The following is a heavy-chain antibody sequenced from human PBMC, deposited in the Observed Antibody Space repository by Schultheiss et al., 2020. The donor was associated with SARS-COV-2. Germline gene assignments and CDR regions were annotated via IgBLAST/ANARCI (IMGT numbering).Heavy chain of an antibody. CDR3: ARWGIAVAGTGSNWFDP. V-gene: IGHV4-34*01. J-gene: IGHJ5*02. CDR1: GGSFSGYY. D-gene: IGHD6-19*01. CDR2: INHSGST. Sequence: SETLSLTCAVYGGSFSGYYWSWIRQPPGKGLEWIGEINHSGSTNYNPSLKSRVTISVDKSKNQFSLKLSSVTAADTAVYYCARWGIAVAGTGSNWFDPWGQGTLVTVSS.